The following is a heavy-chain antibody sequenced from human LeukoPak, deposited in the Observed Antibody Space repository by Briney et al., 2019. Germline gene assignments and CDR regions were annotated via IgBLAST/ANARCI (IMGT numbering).Heavy chain of an antibody. Sequence: ASVKVSCKASGYTFTDYYMHWVRQAPGQGLEWMGWINPSSGGTNYAQKFQGRVTMTRNTSISTAYMELSSLRSEDTAVYYCARRPRGDSSGWYWPLIAYCGGDCNREDYFDYWGQGTLVTVSS. CDR1: GYTFTDYY. CDR3: ARRPRGDSSGWYWPLIAYCGGDCNREDYFDY. D-gene: IGHD2-21*02. V-gene: IGHV1-2*02. J-gene: IGHJ4*02. CDR2: INPSSGGT.